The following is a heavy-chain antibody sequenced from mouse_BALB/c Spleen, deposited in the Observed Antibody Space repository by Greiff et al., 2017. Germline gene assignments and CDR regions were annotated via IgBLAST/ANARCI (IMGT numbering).Heavy chain of an antibody. V-gene: IGHV1-9*01. CDR3: ARDGNYKSWFAY. Sequence: QVQLQQSGAELMKPGASVKISCKATGYTFSSYWIEWVKQRPGHGLEWIGEILPGSGSTNYNEKFKGKATFTADTSSNTAYMQLSSLTSEDSAVYYCARDGNYKSWFAYWGQGTLVTVSA. CDR1: GYTFSSYW. J-gene: IGHJ3*01. CDR2: ILPGSGST. D-gene: IGHD2-1*01.